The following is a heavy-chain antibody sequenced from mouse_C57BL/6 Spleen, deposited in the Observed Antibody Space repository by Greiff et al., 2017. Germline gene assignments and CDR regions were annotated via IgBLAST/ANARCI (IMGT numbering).Heavy chain of an antibody. Sequence: EVQLQESGPGLVKPSQSLSLTCSVTGYSITSGYYWNWIRQFPGNKLEWMGYISYDGSNNYNPSLKNRISITRDTSKNQFFLKLNSVTTEDTATYYCARDNYSPTGGFEVWGTGTTVTVSS. D-gene: IGHD2-12*01. CDR1: GYSITSGYY. CDR2: ISYDGSN. V-gene: IGHV3-6*01. CDR3: ARDNYSPTGGFEV. J-gene: IGHJ1*03.